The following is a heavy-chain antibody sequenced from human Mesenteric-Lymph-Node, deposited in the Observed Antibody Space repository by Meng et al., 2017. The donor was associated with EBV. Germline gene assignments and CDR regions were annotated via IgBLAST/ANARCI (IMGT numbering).Heavy chain of an antibody. Sequence: QVRRQGPGQGLGKPSGTPVLTCVVSGDSQDNNHWWSWVRQTPGKGLEWIGEVYPSGSTNNNPSLKSRTTISLDKSRNQFSLKMRSVTAADTAVYYCATTNYYGSGSYFGWGQGTLVTASS. CDR3: ATTNYYGSGSYFG. D-gene: IGHD3-10*01. CDR2: VYPSGST. CDR1: GDSQDNNHW. V-gene: IGHV4-4*02. J-gene: IGHJ4*02.